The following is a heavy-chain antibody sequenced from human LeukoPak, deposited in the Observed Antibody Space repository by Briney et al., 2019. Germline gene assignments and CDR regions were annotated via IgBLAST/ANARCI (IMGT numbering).Heavy chain of an antibody. D-gene: IGHD5-12*01. CDR1: GGSISSGGYS. CDR2: IYYSGST. CDR3: ARDGTEDRGYSGYGSFDY. J-gene: IGHJ4*02. V-gene: IGHV4-30-2*05. Sequence: KPSQTLSLTCAVSGGSISSGGYSWSWIRQPPGKGLEWIGYIYYSGSTYYNPSLKSRVTISVDTSKNQFSLKLSSVTAADTAVYYCARDGTEDRGYSGYGSFDYWGQGTLVTVSS.